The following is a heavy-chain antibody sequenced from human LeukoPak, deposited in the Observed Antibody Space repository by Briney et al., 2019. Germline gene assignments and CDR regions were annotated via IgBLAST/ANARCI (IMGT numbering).Heavy chain of an antibody. V-gene: IGHV4-39*01. Sequence: SETLSLTCTVSGGSISSSRYYWGWIRQPPGKGREWIGNIYYSVSTYSNPSLKGRVTISLDTSKNQFSLKLSSVTAADTAVYYCARRDIAARLNWFDPWGQGTLVTVSS. J-gene: IGHJ5*02. CDR1: GGSISSSRYY. CDR3: ARRDIAARLNWFDP. CDR2: IYYSVST. D-gene: IGHD6-6*01.